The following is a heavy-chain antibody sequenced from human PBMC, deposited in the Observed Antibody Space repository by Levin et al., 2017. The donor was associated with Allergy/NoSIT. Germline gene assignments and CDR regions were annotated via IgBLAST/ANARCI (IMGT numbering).Heavy chain of an antibody. D-gene: IGHD3-3*01. CDR3: ARFGGTIFGVVIIPTLYYGMDV. Sequence: GGSLRLSCAASGFTFSDYYMSWIRQAPGKGLEWVSYISSSGSTIYYADSVKGRFTISRDNAKNSLYLQMNSLRAEDTAVYYCARFGGTIFGVVIIPTLYYGMDVWGQGTTVTVSS. V-gene: IGHV3-11*01. CDR2: ISSSGSTI. J-gene: IGHJ6*02. CDR1: GFTFSDYY.